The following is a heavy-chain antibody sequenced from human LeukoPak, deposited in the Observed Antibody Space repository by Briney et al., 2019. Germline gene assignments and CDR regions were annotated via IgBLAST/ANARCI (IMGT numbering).Heavy chain of an antibody. V-gene: IGHV4-39*07. J-gene: IGHJ4*02. CDR1: GGSISSSSYY. Sequence: SETLSLTCTVSGGSISSSSYYWGWIRQPPGKGLEWIGSIYYSGSTYYNPSLKSRVTISVDTSKNQFSLKLSSVTAADTAVYYCARDLSSGWFNYWGQGTLVTVSS. D-gene: IGHD6-19*01. CDR2: IYYSGST. CDR3: ARDLSSGWFNY.